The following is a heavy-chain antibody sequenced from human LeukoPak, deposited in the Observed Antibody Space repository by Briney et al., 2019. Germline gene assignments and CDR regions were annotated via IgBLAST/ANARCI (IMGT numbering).Heavy chain of an antibody. D-gene: IGHD6-13*01. Sequence: GGSLRLSCAASGLTFSDYYMSWIRQAPGKGLEWVSYISSSGSTIYYADSVKGRFTISRDNAKNSLYLQMNSLRAEDTAVYYCARSQQLVPFDYWGQGTLVTVSS. CDR3: ARSQQLVPFDY. CDR1: GLTFSDYY. CDR2: ISSSGSTI. J-gene: IGHJ4*02. V-gene: IGHV3-11*04.